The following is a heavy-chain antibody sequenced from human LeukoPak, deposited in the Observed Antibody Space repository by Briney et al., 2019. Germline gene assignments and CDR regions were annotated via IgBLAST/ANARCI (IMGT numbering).Heavy chain of an antibody. V-gene: IGHV1-2*02. Sequence: GASVKVSCKASGYTFTGYYMHWVRQAPGQGLEWMGWINPNSGGTNYAQKFQGRVTMTRDTSISTAYMELSRLRSDDTAVYYCARAAPRFGATSQYWGQGSLFTVSS. D-gene: IGHD1-26*01. J-gene: IGHJ4*02. CDR3: ARAAPRFGATSQY. CDR1: GYTFTGYY. CDR2: INPNSGGT.